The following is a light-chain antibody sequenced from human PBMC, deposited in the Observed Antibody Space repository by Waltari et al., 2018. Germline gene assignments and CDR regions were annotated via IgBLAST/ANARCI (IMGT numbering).Light chain of an antibody. CDR2: DDK. V-gene: IGLV1-51*01. CDR3: GTWDNSLNGGV. Sequence: QSVLTQPPSVSAAPGQKVTISCSGSGSNIGNKYVSWYQQFPGTVPKLLIYDDKKRPSGIPDRFSGSKSRTSATLGSTGLQTGDEADYYCGTWDNSLNGGVFGGGTKLTVL. J-gene: IGLJ2*01. CDR1: GSNIGNKY.